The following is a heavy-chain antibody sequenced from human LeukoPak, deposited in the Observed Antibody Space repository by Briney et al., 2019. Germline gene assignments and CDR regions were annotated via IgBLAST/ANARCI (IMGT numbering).Heavy chain of an antibody. V-gene: IGHV3-23*01. CDR3: ARGRYCTSTSCYSYYYYNGMDV. D-gene: IGHD2-2*01. Sequence: GGSLRLSCVVSGSTFSSYAMNWVRQSPERGLEWVSAISGTGGSTSYADSLKGRFTISRDNSKNTLYLQMNSLRAEDTAVYYCARGRYCTSTSCYSYYYYNGMDVWGQGTTVTVSS. CDR2: ISGTGGST. J-gene: IGHJ6*02. CDR1: GSTFSSYA.